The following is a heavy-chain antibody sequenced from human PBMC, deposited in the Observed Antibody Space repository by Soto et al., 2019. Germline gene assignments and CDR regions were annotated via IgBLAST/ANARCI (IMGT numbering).Heavy chain of an antibody. Sequence: SCKGSGYSFTSYWIGWVRQMPGKGLEWMGIIYPGDSDTRYSPSFQGQVTISADKSISTAYLQWSSLKASDTAMYYCAGGGVRGVITRTRDYYGMDVWGQGTTVTVS. V-gene: IGHV5-51*01. CDR2: IYPGDSDT. CDR1: GYSFTSYW. CDR3: AGGGVRGVITRTRDYYGMDV. J-gene: IGHJ6*02. D-gene: IGHD3-10*01.